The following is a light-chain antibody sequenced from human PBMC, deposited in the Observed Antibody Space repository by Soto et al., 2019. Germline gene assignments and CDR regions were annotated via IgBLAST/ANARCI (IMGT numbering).Light chain of an antibody. V-gene: IGKV2-24*01. CDR1: QSLVYNDGNIY. CDR2: KMS. Sequence: DIVMTQSPLSSSVTLGQPASISCRSSQSLVYNDGNIYLSWLHQRPGQPPRLLIYKMSNRFSGVPERFSGSGTGTDFTLKISRVEAEDVGVYYCMQATQPPYTFGQGTKLEIK. CDR3: MQATQPPYT. J-gene: IGKJ2*01.